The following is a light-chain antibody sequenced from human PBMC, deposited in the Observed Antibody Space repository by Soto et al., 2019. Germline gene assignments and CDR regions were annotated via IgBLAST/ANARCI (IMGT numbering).Light chain of an antibody. CDR1: QTISSW. Sequence: DIQMTQSPSTLSGSVGDRVTITCRASQTISSWLAWYQQKQGKAPKLLIYKASTLKSGVPSRFSGSGSGTELTITISSLQPDDFATYDCQHYNSYSEAFGQGTKVDIK. CDR3: QHYNSYSEA. V-gene: IGKV1-5*03. CDR2: KAS. J-gene: IGKJ1*01.